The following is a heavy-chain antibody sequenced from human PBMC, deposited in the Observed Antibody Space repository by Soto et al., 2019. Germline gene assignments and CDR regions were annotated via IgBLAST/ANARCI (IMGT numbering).Heavy chain of an antibody. Sequence: ASLKFSCKSSGYSFTDYHIHWVRQAPGQGLDWLGRINPKSGGTSTSQKFQGWVTMTTDTSISTASMELTRLTSDDTAIYYCARGDSTDCSNGVCSFFYNHDMDVWGQGTTVTVSS. V-gene: IGHV1-2*04. J-gene: IGHJ6*02. CDR1: GYSFTDYH. CDR3: ARGDSTDCSNGVCSFFYNHDMDV. D-gene: IGHD2-8*01. CDR2: INPKSGGT.